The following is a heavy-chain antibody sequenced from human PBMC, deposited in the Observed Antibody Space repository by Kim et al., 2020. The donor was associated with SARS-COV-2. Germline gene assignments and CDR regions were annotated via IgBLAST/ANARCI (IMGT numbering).Heavy chain of an antibody. Sequence: DGGARDYATAVKCSFTISRDDSKNMVYLEMNSLKTEDSAIYYCTTLNWFDPWGQGTRVTVSS. CDR2: DGGAR. V-gene: IGHV3-15*01. J-gene: IGHJ5*02. CDR3: TTLNWFDP.